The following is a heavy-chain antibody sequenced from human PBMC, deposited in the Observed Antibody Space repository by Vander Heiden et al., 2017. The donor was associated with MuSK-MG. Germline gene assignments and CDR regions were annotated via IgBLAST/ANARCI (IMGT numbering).Heavy chain of an antibody. CDR3: AKVRAGFGELSYFDY. D-gene: IGHD3-10*01. J-gene: IGHJ4*02. CDR1: GSTFRPYG. Sequence: QVQLVQSGGGVVQPGRPLRLSCAAPGSTFRPYGMPWVRQAPGKGLEWVAVISYDGSNKYYADSVKGRFTISRDNSKNTLYLQMNSLRAEDTAVYYCAKVRAGFGELSYFDYWGQGTLVTVSS. CDR2: ISYDGSNK. V-gene: IGHV3-30*18.